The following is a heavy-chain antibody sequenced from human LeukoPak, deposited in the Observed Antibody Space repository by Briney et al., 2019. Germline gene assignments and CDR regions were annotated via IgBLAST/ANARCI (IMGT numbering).Heavy chain of an antibody. CDR1: GYIHIDYQ. V-gene: IGHV1-2*06. Sequence: GASVTDSCMGSGYIHIDYQMHGVGQAPGKGRDGMGRINPNRCCTKYAQKFQGRVTMTRDTSISTAYMELSRLRSDDTAVYYCARGGLILRYFVDYYYYYMDVWGEGTTVTVSS. CDR2: INPNRCCT. CDR3: ARGGLILRYFVDYYYYYMDV. J-gene: IGHJ6*03. D-gene: IGHD3-9*01.